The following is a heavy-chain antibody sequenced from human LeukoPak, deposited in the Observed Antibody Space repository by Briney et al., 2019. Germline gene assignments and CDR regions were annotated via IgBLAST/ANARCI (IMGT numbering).Heavy chain of an antibody. CDR1: GGSISSYY. CDR2: IDYSGST. V-gene: IGHV4-59*08. J-gene: IGHJ4*02. D-gene: IGHD2-2*01. Sequence: PSETLSLTCTVSGGSISSYYWSWIRQPPGTGLEWIGNIDYSGSTNYNPSLKSRVTISVDTSKNQFSLKVSSVTAADTAVYYCARRRYCSSTSCWYYFDYWGQGTLVTVSS. CDR3: ARRRYCSSTSCWYYFDY.